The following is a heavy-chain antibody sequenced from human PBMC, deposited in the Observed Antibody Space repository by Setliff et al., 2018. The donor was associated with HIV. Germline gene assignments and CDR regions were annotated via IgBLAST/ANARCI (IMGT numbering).Heavy chain of an antibody. J-gene: IGHJ4*02. CDR3: ARDVSWRVRTYFDY. D-gene: IGHD3-3*01. CDR1: GGSISSGDYY. CDR2: IYYTGST. V-gene: IGHV4-30-4*08. Sequence: SETLSLTCTVSGGSISSGDYYWSWIRQPPGKGLEWIGYIYYTGSTYYNPSLKSRVTISVDTSKNQFSLKLSSVTAADTAVYYCARDVSWRVRTYFDYWGQGTLVTVSS.